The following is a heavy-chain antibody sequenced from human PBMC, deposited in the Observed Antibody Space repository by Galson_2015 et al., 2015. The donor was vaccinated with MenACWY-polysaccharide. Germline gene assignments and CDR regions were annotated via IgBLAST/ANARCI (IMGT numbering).Heavy chain of an antibody. D-gene: IGHD2-15*01. CDR3: ARGKLDIVVVVAVSLDY. J-gene: IGHJ4*02. CDR1: GFTLSDHY. CDR2: ISSSSSTI. V-gene: IGHV3-11*01. Sequence: SLRLSCAASGFTLSDHYMSWIRQAPGKGLEWVSNISSSSSTIYYADSVRGRFTISRDNAKKSPYLQMNSLRAEDTAVYYCARGKLDIVVVVAVSLDYWGQGTLVTVSS.